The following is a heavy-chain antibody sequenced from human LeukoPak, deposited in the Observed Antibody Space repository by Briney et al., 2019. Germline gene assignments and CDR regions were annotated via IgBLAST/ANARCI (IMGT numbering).Heavy chain of an antibody. J-gene: IGHJ5*02. CDR1: GGSFSGYY. Sequence: SETLSLTCAVYGGSFSGYYWSWIRQHPGKGLEWIGEINHSGSTNYNPSLKSRVTISVDTSKNQFSLKLSSVTAADTAVYYCAEERVPGDNWFDPWGQGTLVTVSS. CDR3: AEERVPGDNWFDP. V-gene: IGHV4-34*01. CDR2: INHSGST. D-gene: IGHD3-16*01.